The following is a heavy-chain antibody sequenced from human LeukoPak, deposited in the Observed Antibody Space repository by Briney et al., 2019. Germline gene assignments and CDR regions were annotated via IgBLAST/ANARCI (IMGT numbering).Heavy chain of an antibody. J-gene: IGHJ6*02. D-gene: IGHD3-3*01. CDR2: INHSGST. CDR1: GGSFSGYY. CDR3: ARSRFLEWLTAPYYYYGMDV. V-gene: IGHV4-34*01. Sequence: SETLSLTCAVYGGSFSGYYWSWIRQPPGKGLEWIGEINHSGSTNYNSSLKSRVTISVDTSKNQFSLKLSSVTAADTAVYYCARSRFLEWLTAPYYYYGMDVWGQGTTVTVSS.